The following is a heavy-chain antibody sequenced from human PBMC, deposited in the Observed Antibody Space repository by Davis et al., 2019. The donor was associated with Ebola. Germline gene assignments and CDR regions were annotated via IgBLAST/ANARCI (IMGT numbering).Heavy chain of an antibody. Sequence: AASVKVSCKASGYTFTNYYMHWVRQAPGQGLEWMGRINPNFGGKIYAQKFQDRVTLTMDTSISAGFLELTSLRTDDTAVYYCARALFALDYWGQGSLVTVSS. CDR2: INPNFGGK. D-gene: IGHD3-10*01. V-gene: IGHV1-2*06. CDR3: ARALFALDY. CDR1: GYTFTNYY. J-gene: IGHJ4*02.